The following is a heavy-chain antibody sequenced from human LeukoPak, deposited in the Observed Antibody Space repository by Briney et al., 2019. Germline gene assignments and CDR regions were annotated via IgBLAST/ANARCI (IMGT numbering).Heavy chain of an antibody. V-gene: IGHV3-23*01. CDR2: LGGTNGYT. D-gene: IGHD6-6*01. CDR1: GFTFSSYA. Sequence: GGSLRLSCVASGFTFSSYAMSWVRQPPGKGLEWVSSLGGTNGYTYYADSVKGRFSISRDNSQNTLYLQMNSLRAEDTAVYYCAKDMSIAAPDYLDYWGQGTLVTVSS. CDR3: AKDMSIAAPDYLDY. J-gene: IGHJ4*02.